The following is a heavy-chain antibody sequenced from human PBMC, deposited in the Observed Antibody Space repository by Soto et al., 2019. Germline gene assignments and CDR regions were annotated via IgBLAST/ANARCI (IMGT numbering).Heavy chain of an antibody. CDR3: ARDPSSYSSPWFDP. D-gene: IGHD6-13*01. Sequence: GGSLRLSCAASGFTFSSYAMHWVRQAPGKGLEWVAVISYDGSNKYYADSVKGRFTISRDNSKNTLYLQMNSLRAEDTAVYYCARDPSSYSSPWFDPWGQGTLVTVS. J-gene: IGHJ5*02. CDR2: ISYDGSNK. CDR1: GFTFSSYA. V-gene: IGHV3-30-3*01.